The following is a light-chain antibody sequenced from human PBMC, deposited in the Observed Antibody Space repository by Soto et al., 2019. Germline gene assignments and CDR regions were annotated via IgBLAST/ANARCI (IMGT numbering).Light chain of an antibody. V-gene: IGLV2-23*02. J-gene: IGLJ3*02. CDR2: EVT. CDR1: SSDVGSNNL. CDR3: CSYAGSNPWV. Sequence: QSVLTQPASVSGSPGQSITISCTGTSSDVGSNNLVSWYQQYPGKAPRLLVAEVTKRPSGVSDRFSGSKSGNTASLTISGLQGEDEADYYGCSYAGSNPWVFGGGTQLTVL.